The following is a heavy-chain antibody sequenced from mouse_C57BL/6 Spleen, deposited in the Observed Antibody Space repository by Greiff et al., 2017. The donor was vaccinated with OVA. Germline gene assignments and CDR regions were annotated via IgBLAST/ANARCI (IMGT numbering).Heavy chain of an antibody. J-gene: IGHJ4*01. CDR3: ARGDSSGYGYAMDY. Sequence: EVKVEESGGGLVKPGGSLKLSCAASGFTFSDYGMHWVRQAPEKGLEWVAYISSGSSTIYYADTVKGRFTISRDNAKNTLFLQMTSLRSEDTAMYYCARGDSSGYGYAMDYWGQGTSVTVSS. V-gene: IGHV5-17*01. D-gene: IGHD3-2*02. CDR1: GFTFSDYG. CDR2: ISSGSSTI.